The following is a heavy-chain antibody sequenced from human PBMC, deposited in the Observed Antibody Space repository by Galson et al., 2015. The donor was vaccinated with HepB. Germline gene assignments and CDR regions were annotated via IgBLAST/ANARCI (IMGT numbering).Heavy chain of an antibody. V-gene: IGHV1-69*13. D-gene: IGHD2-2*01. CDR3: ARGRLGYCSSTSCPYYYYGMDV. CDR1: GGTFSSYA. Sequence: SVKVSCKASGGTFSSYAISWVRQAPGQGLEWMGGIIPIFGTANYAQKFQGRVTITADESTSTAYMELSSLRSEDTAVYYCARGRLGYCSSTSCPYYYYGMDVWGQGTTVTVSS. CDR2: IIPIFGTA. J-gene: IGHJ6*02.